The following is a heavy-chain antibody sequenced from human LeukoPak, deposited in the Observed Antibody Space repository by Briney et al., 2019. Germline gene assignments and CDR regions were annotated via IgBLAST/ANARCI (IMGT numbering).Heavy chain of an antibody. Sequence: GGSLRLSCAASGFTFSSYGMHWVRQAPGKGLEWVAVISYDGSNKYYADSVKGRFTISRDNSKNTLYLQMNSLRAEDTAVYYCAKVVPTTMIVAADYWGQGTLVTVSS. CDR1: GFTFSSYG. CDR3: AKVVPTTMIVAADY. D-gene: IGHD3-22*01. J-gene: IGHJ4*02. CDR2: ISYDGSNK. V-gene: IGHV3-30*18.